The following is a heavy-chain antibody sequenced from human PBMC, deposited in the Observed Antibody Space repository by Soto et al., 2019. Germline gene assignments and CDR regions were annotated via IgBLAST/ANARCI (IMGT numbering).Heavy chain of an antibody. CDR1: GGPIRSYNW. CDR2: IHHDGGT. Sequence: PSETLSLTCAVSGGPIRSYNWWSWVRQPPGKGLEWIGEIHHDGGTNYNTSLKSRVTISVDNAKNHLSLNLNSVTAADAAIYYCARMPYSYYAMDVWGQGTTVT. CDR3: ARMPYSYYAMDV. D-gene: IGHD2-2*01. J-gene: IGHJ6*02. V-gene: IGHV4-4*02.